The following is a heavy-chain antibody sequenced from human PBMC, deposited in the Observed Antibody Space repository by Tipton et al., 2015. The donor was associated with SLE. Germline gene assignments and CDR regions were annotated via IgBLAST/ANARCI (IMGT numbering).Heavy chain of an antibody. CDR2: IYYSGST. D-gene: IGHD3-22*01. CDR1: GFTFSSYS. Sequence: LRLSCAASGFTFSSYSMNWVRQAPGKGLEWIGSIYYSGSTYYNPSLKSRVTISVDTSKNQFSLKLSSVTAADTAVYYCVGGWGSGYPYCFDYWGQGTLVTVSS. J-gene: IGHJ4*02. V-gene: IGHV4-59*05. CDR3: VGGWGSGYPYCFDY.